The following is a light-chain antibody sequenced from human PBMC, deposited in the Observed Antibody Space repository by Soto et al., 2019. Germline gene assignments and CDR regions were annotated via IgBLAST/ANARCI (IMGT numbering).Light chain of an antibody. CDR1: QTMNGW. Sequence: DIQMTQSPSTLSASVGDRVTITCRASQTMNGWLAWYQQQPGRAPRLLIYDVSIRGSGVPSRFSGSGSGTEFTLTITSLQPDDFANYYCQQYDNYSWTFGRGTKV. CDR3: QQYDNYSWT. CDR2: DVS. J-gene: IGKJ1*01. V-gene: IGKV1-5*01.